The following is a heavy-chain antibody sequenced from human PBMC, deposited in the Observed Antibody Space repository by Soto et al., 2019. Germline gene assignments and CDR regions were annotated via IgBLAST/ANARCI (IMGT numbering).Heavy chain of an antibody. CDR2: IFSNDEK. CDR1: GFSLSNAGLG. V-gene: IGHV2-26*04. Sequence: QVTVKESGPVLVKPTETLTLTCTVSGFSLSNAGLGVSWIRQPPGKALEWLAHIFSNDEKSYSTSLKSRLTNSKETSKSQVVLTMTNMGPVDTATYYCESTYSTSLYWFATWGQGTLVTVYS. J-gene: IGHJ5*02. CDR3: ESTYSTSLYWFAT. D-gene: IGHD6-13*01.